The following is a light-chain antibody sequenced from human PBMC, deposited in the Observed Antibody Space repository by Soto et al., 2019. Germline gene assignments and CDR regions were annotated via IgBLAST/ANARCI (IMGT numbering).Light chain of an antibody. J-gene: IGLJ1*01. CDR3: SSYTSISSLGV. CDR2: EVS. Sequence: QSALTQAASVSGCPGQSITISCTGTGSDVGSYKYVSWYQQHPGKAPKLIIFEVSNRPSGVSDRFSGSKSGNRASLTISGLQAEDEADYYCSSYTSISSLGVFGTGTKVTVL. CDR1: GSDVGSYKY. V-gene: IGLV2-14*01.